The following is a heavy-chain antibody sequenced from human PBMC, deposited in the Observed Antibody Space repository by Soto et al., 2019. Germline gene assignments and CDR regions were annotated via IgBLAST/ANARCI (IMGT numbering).Heavy chain of an antibody. V-gene: IGHV1-3*01. CDR3: ARDPSYYGMDV. CDR1: GYTFTSYA. J-gene: IGHJ6*02. Sequence: VKVSCKSSGYTFTSYAMHWVRQAPGQRLEWMGWINAGNGNTKYSQKFQGRVTITRDTSASTAYMELSSLRSEDTAVYYCARDPSYYGMDVWGQGTTVTVSS. CDR2: INAGNGNT.